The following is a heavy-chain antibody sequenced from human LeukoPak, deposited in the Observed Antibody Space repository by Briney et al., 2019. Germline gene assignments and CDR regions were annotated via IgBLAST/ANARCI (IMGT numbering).Heavy chain of an antibody. J-gene: IGHJ5*02. CDR1: GYTFTGYY. V-gene: IGHV1-2*02. Sequence: ASVKVSCKASGYTFTGYYMHWVRQAPGQGLEWMGWINPNSGGTNYAQKFQGRVTMTRDTSISTAYMELSSLRSEDTAVYYCARGPRRMVRYIPKERSYWFDPWGQGTLVTVSS. CDR2: INPNSGGT. D-gene: IGHD3-10*01. CDR3: ARGPRRMVRYIPKERSYWFDP.